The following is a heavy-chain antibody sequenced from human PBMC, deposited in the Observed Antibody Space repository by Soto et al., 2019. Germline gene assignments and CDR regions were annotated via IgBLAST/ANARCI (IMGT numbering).Heavy chain of an antibody. CDR1: GFTFSNYA. D-gene: IGHD3-10*01. Sequence: GGSLRLSCAASGFTFSNYAMFWVRQAPGKGLEWVSTIFAGGGTTYYTDSVKGRFTISRDNSKNMLFLQMNDLRAEDTAVYFCAKDLIRGDGYVDFDQWGQGTLVTVSS. CDR2: IFAGGGTT. V-gene: IGHV3-23*01. CDR3: AKDLIRGDGYVDFDQ. J-gene: IGHJ4*02.